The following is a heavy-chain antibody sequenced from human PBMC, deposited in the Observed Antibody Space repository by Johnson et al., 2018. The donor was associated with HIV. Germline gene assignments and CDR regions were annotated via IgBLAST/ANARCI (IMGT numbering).Heavy chain of an antibody. CDR2: VSSNGGKT. CDR3: ARDPQWWEYAFDI. V-gene: IGHV3-64*01. J-gene: IGHJ3*02. CDR1: GFTFSSFT. D-gene: IGHD1-26*01. Sequence: VQLVESGGGVVRPGRSLRLSCAASGFTFSSFTMHWVRQAPGKGLEYVSGVSSNGGKTYYANSVKGRFTISRDNAKNSLYLQMNSLRAEDTAVYYCARDPQWWEYAFDIWGQGTMVTVSS.